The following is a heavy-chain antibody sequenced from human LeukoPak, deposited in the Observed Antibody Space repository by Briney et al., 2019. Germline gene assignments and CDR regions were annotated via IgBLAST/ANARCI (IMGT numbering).Heavy chain of an antibody. V-gene: IGHV1-2*02. D-gene: IGHD2-8*01. J-gene: IGHJ5*02. CDR1: GYTFIDYY. CDR2: MNPKTGDT. Sequence: ASVKVSCKASGYTFIDYYIHWVRQAPGQGLECKGWMNPKTGDTRYEEKFQGRVAMTRETSIATAYMELSGLDSDDTAMYFCTRDIIMGYQQGYFDPWGQGTLATVSS. CDR3: TRDIIMGYQQGYFDP.